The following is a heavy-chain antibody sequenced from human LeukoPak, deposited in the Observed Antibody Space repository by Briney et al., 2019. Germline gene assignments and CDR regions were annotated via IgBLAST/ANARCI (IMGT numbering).Heavy chain of an antibody. D-gene: IGHD5-12*01. V-gene: IGHV1-69*10. J-gene: IGHJ6*03. Sequence: SVKVSCKASGGTFSNYAISWVRQAPRQGLEWMGGVIPILGTANYAQKFQGRVTITADKSTSTAYMELSSLRSEDTAVYYCARGARPPHYYYYMDVWGKGTTVTVSS. CDR3: ARGARPPHYYYYMDV. CDR2: VIPILGTA. CDR1: GGTFSNYA.